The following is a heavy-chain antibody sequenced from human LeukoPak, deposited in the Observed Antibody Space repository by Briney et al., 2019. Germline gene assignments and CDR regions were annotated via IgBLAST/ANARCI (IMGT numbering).Heavy chain of an antibody. CDR3: ARGGLTGTTNYCYGMDV. D-gene: IGHD1-7*01. Sequence: SETLSLTCTVSGGSISSYYWSWIRQPAGKGLEWIGRIYTSGSTNYNPSLKSRVTMSVDTSKNQFSLKLSSVTAADTAVYYCARGGLTGTTNYCYGMDVWGQGTTVTVSS. J-gene: IGHJ6*02. CDR2: IYTSGST. V-gene: IGHV4-4*07. CDR1: GGSISSYY.